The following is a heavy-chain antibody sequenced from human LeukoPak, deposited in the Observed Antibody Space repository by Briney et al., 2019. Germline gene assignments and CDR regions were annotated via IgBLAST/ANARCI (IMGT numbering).Heavy chain of an antibody. CDR2: IIPILGIA. CDR3: ARRYSNNAFDI. Sequence: SVKVSCKASGGTFSSYTISWVRQAPGQGLEWMGRIIPILGIANYAQKFQGRVTITADKSTSTAYMELSSLRSEDTAVYYCARRYSNNAFDIWGQGTVVTVSS. D-gene: IGHD4-11*01. CDR1: GGTFSSYT. J-gene: IGHJ3*02. V-gene: IGHV1-69*02.